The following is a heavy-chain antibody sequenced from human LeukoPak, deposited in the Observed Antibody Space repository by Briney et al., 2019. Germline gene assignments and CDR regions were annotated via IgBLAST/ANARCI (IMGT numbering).Heavy chain of an antibody. Sequence: PSHTLSLTCTVSGGSISSGDYYWSWIRQPPGKGLEWIGYIYYSGSTYYNPSLKSRVTISVDTSKNQFSLKLSSVTAADTAVYYCARDTAMVGFDYWGQGTLVTVSS. D-gene: IGHD5-18*01. V-gene: IGHV4-30-4*01. CDR1: GGSISSGDYY. CDR2: IYYSGST. J-gene: IGHJ4*02. CDR3: ARDTAMVGFDY.